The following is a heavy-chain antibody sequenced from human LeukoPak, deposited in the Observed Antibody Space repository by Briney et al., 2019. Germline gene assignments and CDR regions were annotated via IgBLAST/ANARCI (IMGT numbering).Heavy chain of an antibody. CDR2: THTSGST. D-gene: IGHD2-2*01. CDR1: GDSISSSSSYY. J-gene: IGHJ4*02. V-gene: IGHV4-61*02. Sequence: TSETLSLTCTVSGDSISSSSSYYWSWIRQPAGKGLAGIGRTHTSGSTNYNPSLKSRVTRSVDTSKNQFSLKLSSVTAADTAVYYCERHHYQLSALDYWGQGTLVTASS. CDR3: ERHHYQLSALDY.